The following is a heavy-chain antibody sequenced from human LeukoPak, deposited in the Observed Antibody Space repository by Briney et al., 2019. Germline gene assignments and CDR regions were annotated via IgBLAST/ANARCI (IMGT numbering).Heavy chain of an antibody. CDR3: ARVAYSAYDYPTLLPPFDY. D-gene: IGHD5-12*01. CDR1: EFSFSSYW. V-gene: IGHV3-74*01. J-gene: IGHJ4*02. Sequence: PGGSLRLSCVASEFSFSSYWMHWVRQVPGKGLVWVSRINGDGSTTIYADSVKGRLTISRDNAKNTLYLQMNSLRAEDTALYSCARVAYSAYDYPTLLPPFDYWGQGTLVTVSS. CDR2: INGDGSTT.